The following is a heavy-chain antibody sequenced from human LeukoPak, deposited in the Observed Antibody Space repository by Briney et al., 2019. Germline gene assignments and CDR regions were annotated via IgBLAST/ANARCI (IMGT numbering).Heavy chain of an antibody. V-gene: IGHV4-30-4*08. CDR1: GGSVSSGSYY. CDR2: IYYSGST. J-gene: IGHJ2*01. CDR3: ASRDTTSYWYFDL. D-gene: IGHD4-17*01. Sequence: PSETLSLTCTVSGGSVSSGSYYWSWIRQPPGKGLEWIGYIYYSGSTYYNPSLKSRVTISVDTSKNQFSLKLSSVTAADTAVYYCASRDTTSYWYFDLWGRGTLVTVSS.